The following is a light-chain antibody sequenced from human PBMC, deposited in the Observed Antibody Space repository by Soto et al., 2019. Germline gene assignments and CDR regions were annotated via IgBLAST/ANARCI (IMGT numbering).Light chain of an antibody. CDR3: SSYTSSSTYV. Sequence: QSALTQPASVSGSPGQSITISCTGTSSDVGGYNYVSWYQQHPGKAPKLMIYEVSNRPSGVSNRFSASKSGNTASLTISGLQAEDEAASSCSSYTSSSTYVFGTGSMVIVL. V-gene: IGLV2-14*01. CDR1: SSDVGGYNY. J-gene: IGLJ1*01. CDR2: EVS.